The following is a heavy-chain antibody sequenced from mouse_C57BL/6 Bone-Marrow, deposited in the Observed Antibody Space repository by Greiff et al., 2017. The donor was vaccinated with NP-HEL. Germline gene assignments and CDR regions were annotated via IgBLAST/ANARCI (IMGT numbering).Heavy chain of an antibody. CDR2: IYPSDSET. Sequence: VQLQQPGAELVRPGSSVKLSCKASGYTFTSYWMDWVKQRPGQGLEWIGNIYPSDSETHYNQKFKDKATLTVDKSSSTAYMQLSSLTSEDSAVYYCARRDGHWYFDVWGTGTTVTVSS. D-gene: IGHD1-1*01. CDR3: ARRDGHWYFDV. V-gene: IGHV1-61*01. CDR1: GYTFTSYW. J-gene: IGHJ1*03.